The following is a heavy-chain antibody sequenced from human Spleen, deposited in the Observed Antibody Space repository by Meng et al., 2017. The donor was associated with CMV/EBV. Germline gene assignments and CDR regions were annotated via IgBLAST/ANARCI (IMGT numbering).Heavy chain of an antibody. CDR2: IQYDGSDK. CDR3: ANQVGATFSDAFDI. D-gene: IGHD1-26*01. J-gene: IGHJ3*02. CDR1: GFSFIAYG. Sequence: GGSLRLSCAAPGFSFIAYGMHWVRQAPGKGLDWVAFIQYDGSDKYYADSVKGRFTISRDNSKNTLYLQMNSLRAEDTAVYYCANQVGATFSDAFDIWGQGTMVTVSS. V-gene: IGHV3-30*02.